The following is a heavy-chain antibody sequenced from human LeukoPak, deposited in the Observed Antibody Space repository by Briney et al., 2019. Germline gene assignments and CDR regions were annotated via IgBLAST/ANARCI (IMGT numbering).Heavy chain of an antibody. V-gene: IGHV1-69*04. D-gene: IGHD2-8*01. CDR3: ARVGTNGY. CDR1: GYTFTDYA. J-gene: IGHJ4*02. CDR2: IIPILGIA. Sequence: SVKVSCKASGYTFTDYAMNWVRQAPGQGLEWMGRIIPILGIANYAQKFQGRVTITADKSTSTAYMELSSLRSEDTAVFYCARVGTNGYWGQETLVTVSS.